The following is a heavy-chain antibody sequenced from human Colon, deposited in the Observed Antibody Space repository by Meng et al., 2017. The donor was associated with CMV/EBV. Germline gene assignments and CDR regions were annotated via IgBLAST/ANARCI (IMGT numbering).Heavy chain of an antibody. CDR3: ARASNSSFDP. Sequence: GGSLRLSCAASGFTFSAYPIHWVRQAPGKGLEWVAIISHDGAKKYYAASVEGRFTISRDNSQNTVNVQMNSLRGDDTAVYYCARASNSSFDPWGQGTLVTVSS. CDR1: GFTFSAYP. J-gene: IGHJ5*02. D-gene: IGHD4-11*01. V-gene: IGHV3-30*04. CDR2: ISHDGAKK.